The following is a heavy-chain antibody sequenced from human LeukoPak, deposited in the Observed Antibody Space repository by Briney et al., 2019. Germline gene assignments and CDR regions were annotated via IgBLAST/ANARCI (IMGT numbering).Heavy chain of an antibody. V-gene: IGHV3-30*02. D-gene: IGHD6-19*01. CDR1: GFTFSSYG. CDR2: IRYDGSNK. J-gene: IGHJ4*02. Sequence: GGSLRLSCAASGFTFSSYGMHWVRQAPGKGLEWVAFIRYDGSNKYYADSVKGRFTISRDNSKNTLYLQMNSLRAEDTAVYYCAKGRRWLFPLDYWGQGTLVTVSS. CDR3: AKGRRWLFPLDY.